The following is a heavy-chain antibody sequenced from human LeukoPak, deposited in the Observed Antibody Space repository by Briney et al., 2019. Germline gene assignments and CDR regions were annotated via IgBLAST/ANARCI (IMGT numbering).Heavy chain of an antibody. V-gene: IGHV4-38-2*02. CDR2: IRQSGTT. D-gene: IGHD5-12*01. Sequence: SETLSLTCTVSGYSISSGYYWGWIRQPPGKGLEWIGSIRQSGTTYHNPSLRSRVTISVDTSKNQFSLKLTSVTAADTAMYSCAREIRSGYFYFDYWGQGTLVTVSS. J-gene: IGHJ4*02. CDR1: GYSISSGYY. CDR3: AREIRSGYFYFDY.